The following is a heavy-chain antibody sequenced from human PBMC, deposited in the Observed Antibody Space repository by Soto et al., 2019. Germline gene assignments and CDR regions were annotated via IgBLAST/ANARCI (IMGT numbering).Heavy chain of an antibody. CDR2: IIPIFGTA. CDR1: GGTFSSYA. V-gene: IGHV1-69*13. J-gene: IGHJ6*02. Sequence: SVKVSCKASGGTFSSYAISWVRQAPGQGLEWMGGIIPIFGTANYAQKFQGRVTITADESTSTAYMELSSLRSEDTAVYYCARARRARYYDILTGLAYYGMDVWGQGTTVTVSS. D-gene: IGHD3-9*01. CDR3: ARARRARYYDILTGLAYYGMDV.